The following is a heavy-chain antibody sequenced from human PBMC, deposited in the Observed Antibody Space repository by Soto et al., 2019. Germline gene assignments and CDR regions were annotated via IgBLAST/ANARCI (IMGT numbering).Heavy chain of an antibody. Sequence: PGGSLRLSCAASGFTFSSYAMHWVRQAPGKGLEWVAVISYDGSNKYYADSVKGRFTISRDNSKNTLYLQMNSLRAEDTAVYYCARDEAVGSLAVAAQLIDYWGQGTLVTVSS. J-gene: IGHJ4*02. CDR2: ISYDGSNK. CDR1: GFTFSSYA. CDR3: ARDEAVGSLAVAAQLIDY. D-gene: IGHD6-19*01. V-gene: IGHV3-30-3*01.